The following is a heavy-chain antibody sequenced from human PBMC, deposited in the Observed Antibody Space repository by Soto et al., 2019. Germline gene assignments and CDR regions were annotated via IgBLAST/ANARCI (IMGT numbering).Heavy chain of an antibody. D-gene: IGHD3-10*01. CDR1: GGIFSTYA. CDR2: IIPIFGTP. J-gene: IGHJ4*02. V-gene: IGHV1-69*01. CDR3: ARDRDDYGSGNYYNRIDF. Sequence: QVQLVQSGAEVKKPGSSVKVSCKASGGIFSTYAINWLRQAPGQGLEWMGGIIPIFGTPNYAQKFQGRVTITADESTSTAYMELRRLRSDDTAVYYCARDRDDYGSGNYYNRIDFWGQGTLVTVSS.